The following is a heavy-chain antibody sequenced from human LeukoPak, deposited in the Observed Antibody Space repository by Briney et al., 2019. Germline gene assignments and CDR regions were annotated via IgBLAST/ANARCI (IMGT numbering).Heavy chain of an antibody. CDR1: GGSISSYY. V-gene: IGHV4-59*08. J-gene: IGHJ6*02. CDR2: IYYSGST. Sequence: SETLSLTCTVSGGSISSYYWSWIRQPPGKGLEWIGYIYYSGSTNYNPSLKSRVTISVDTSKNQFSLKLSSVTAADTAVYYCARHAAVAGKRYYYGMDVWGQGTTVTISS. CDR3: ARHAAVAGKRYYYGMDV. D-gene: IGHD6-19*01.